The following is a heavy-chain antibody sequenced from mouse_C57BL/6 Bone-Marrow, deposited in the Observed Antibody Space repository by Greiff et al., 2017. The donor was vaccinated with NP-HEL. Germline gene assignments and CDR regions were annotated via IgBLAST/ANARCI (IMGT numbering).Heavy chain of an antibody. CDR1: GFTFSDYY. CDR2: ISNGGGST. J-gene: IGHJ3*01. D-gene: IGHD2-2*01. V-gene: IGHV5-12*01. CDR3: ARHGGYDDSFAY. Sequence: EVQLVESGGGLVQPGGSLKLSCAASGFTFSDYYMYWVRQTPEKRLEWVAYISNGGGSTYYPDTVKGRFTISRDNAKNTLYLQMSRLKSEDTAMYYCARHGGYDDSFAYWGQGTLVTVSA.